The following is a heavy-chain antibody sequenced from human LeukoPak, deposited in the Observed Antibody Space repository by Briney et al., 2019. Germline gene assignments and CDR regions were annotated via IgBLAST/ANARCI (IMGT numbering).Heavy chain of an antibody. V-gene: IGHV3-23*01. CDR3: AKDPNPLYDLWTGYK. Sequence: GGSLRLSCAASGFTSTGHTMTWLRQAPGKGLEWVSIIGGRDDRTYYADFVEGRFAISRDNSKNTLYLHMSRLRAEDTAVYYCAKDPNPLYDLWTGYKWGQGTLVTVSS. CDR1: GFTSTGHT. CDR2: IGGRDDRT. J-gene: IGHJ4*02. D-gene: IGHD3-3*01.